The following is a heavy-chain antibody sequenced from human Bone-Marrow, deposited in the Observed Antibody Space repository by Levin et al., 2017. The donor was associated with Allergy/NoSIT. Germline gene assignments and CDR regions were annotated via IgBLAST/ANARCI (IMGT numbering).Heavy chain of an antibody. V-gene: IGHV3-23*01. D-gene: IGHD6-13*01. J-gene: IGHJ5*02. CDR1: GFRFNDYA. CDR2: ISGSGGPT. Sequence: GGSLRFSCAASGFRFNDYAMSWVRQAPGKGLEWVSAISGSGGPTYYADSVKGRFTLSRDNSKNTLYLQMNSLSAEDTAVYFCAKDRGKGAASRPTSWGQGTLVTVSS. CDR3: AKDRGKGAASRPTS.